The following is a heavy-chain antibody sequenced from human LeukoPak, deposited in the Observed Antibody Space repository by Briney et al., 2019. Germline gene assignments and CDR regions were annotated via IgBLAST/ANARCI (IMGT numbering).Heavy chain of an antibody. Sequence: PGGSLRLSCAASGFTFSSYSMNWVRQAPGKGPEWVSSISSSSSYIYYADSVKGRFTISRDNSKNTLYLQMNSLRAEDTAVYYCAKWLGGQPEIDYWGQGTLVTVSS. D-gene: IGHD5-18*01. CDR2: ISSSSSYI. CDR3: AKWLGGQPEIDY. CDR1: GFTFSSYS. V-gene: IGHV3-21*04. J-gene: IGHJ4*02.